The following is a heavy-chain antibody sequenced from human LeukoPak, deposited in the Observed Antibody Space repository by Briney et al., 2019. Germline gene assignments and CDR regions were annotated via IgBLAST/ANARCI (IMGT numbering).Heavy chain of an antibody. CDR3: AGRQDDYVWGSYRSDDAFDI. CDR2: ISYDGSNK. CDR1: GFTFSSYA. J-gene: IGHJ3*02. D-gene: IGHD3-16*02. Sequence: GGSLRLSCAASGFTFSSYAMHWVRQAPGKGLEWVAVISYDGSNKYHADSVKGRFTISRDNSKNTLYLQMNSLRAEDTAVYYCAGRQDDYVWGSYRSDDAFDIWGQGTMVTVSS. V-gene: IGHV3-30-3*02.